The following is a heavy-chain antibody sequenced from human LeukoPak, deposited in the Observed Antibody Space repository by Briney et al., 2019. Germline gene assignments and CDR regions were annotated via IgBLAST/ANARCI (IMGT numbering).Heavy chain of an antibody. CDR1: GYTFTSYD. CDR3: AKPPRVVVVTAFDS. J-gene: IGHJ4*02. CDR2: MSPSTGNT. V-gene: IGHV1-8*01. Sequence: GASVKVSCKASGYTFTSYDINWVRQATGQGFEWMGWMSPSTGNTGYAQKFQGRVTMTRYTSVSTAYMELSSLRSEDTAVYFCAKPPRVVVVTAFDSWGQGTLVTVSS. D-gene: IGHD2-21*02.